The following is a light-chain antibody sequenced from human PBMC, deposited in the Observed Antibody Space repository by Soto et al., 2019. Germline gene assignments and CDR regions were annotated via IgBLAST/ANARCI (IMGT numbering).Light chain of an antibody. V-gene: IGLV3-21*02. J-gene: IGLJ2*01. CDR1: NIGSKS. Sequence: SYELTQPPSVSVAPGQTVRVTCGGKNIGSKSVHWYQQKPGQAPVLVVYDDSDRPSGIPERISGSKSGNTASLTVSGLQAEDEADYYCCSYAGRNTLIFGGGTKVTVL. CDR2: DDS. CDR3: CSYAGRNTLI.